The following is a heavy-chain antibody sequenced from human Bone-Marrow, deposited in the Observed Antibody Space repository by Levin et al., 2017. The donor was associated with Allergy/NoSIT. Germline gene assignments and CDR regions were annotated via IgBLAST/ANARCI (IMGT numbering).Heavy chain of an antibody. CDR3: GRVVTMSRGDSYGIDH. CDR2: LNPNGGGT. Sequence: GESLKISCKASGYTFTAYYIHWVRLAPGQGLEWMGWLNPNGGGTNFPQKFQGRIDMTGDTSSNTAYMELNSLNFDDTAVYYCGRVVTMSRGDSYGIDHWGQGTTITVSS. CDR1: GYTFTAYY. J-gene: IGHJ6*02. V-gene: IGHV1-2*02. D-gene: IGHD3-10*01.